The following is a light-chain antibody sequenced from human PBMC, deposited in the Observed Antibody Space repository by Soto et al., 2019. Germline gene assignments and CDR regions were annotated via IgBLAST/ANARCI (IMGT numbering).Light chain of an antibody. J-gene: IGKJ3*01. CDR3: QQYNNWPPFT. CDR2: DAS. CDR1: QSIRSD. V-gene: IGKV3-15*01. Sequence: ETVMTQSPATLSVSAGERATLSCRASQSIRSDLAWYQQRPGQAPRLLIYDASTRAAGIPARLIGSGSGTEFTLTISSLQSEDFAVYHCQQYNNWPPFTFGPGTKVDIK.